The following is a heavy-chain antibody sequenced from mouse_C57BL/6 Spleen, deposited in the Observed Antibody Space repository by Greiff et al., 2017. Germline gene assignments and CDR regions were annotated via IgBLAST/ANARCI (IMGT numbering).Heavy chain of an antibody. CDR2: ISSGGSYT. V-gene: IGHV5-6*01. D-gene: IGHD2-5*01. CDR3: ARLSYYINWKGAMDY. Sequence: EVNLVESGGDLVKPGGSLTLSCAASGFTFSSYGMSWVRQTPDKRLEWVATISSGGSYTYYPDSVKGRFTISRDNAKNTLYLQMSSLKSEDTAMYYCARLSYYINWKGAMDYWGQGTSVTVSS. CDR1: GFTFSSYG. J-gene: IGHJ4*01.